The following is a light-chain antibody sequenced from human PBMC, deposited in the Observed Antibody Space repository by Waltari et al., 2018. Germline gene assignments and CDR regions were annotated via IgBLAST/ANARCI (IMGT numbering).Light chain of an antibody. CDR3: QLYGGSPTLS. V-gene: IGKV3-20*01. Sequence: PGERATLSCRASPSVSSTYLAWYQQKPGQAPRLLIYAASSRATGIPDRFSGSGSGTAFTLTISRLEPEDFAVYYCQLYGGSPTLSFGGGTKVEIK. J-gene: IGKJ4*01. CDR1: PSVSSTY. CDR2: AAS.